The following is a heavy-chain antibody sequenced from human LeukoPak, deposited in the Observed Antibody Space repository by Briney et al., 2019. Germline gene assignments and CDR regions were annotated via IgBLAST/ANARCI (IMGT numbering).Heavy chain of an antibody. CDR1: GGSITSEY. CDR2: VYHTGSA. CDR3: ARTLGVLDYYYMDV. V-gene: IGHV4-39*07. Sequence: SETLSLTCTVSGGSITSEYWGWLRQTPEKGLEWIGSVYHTGSAYKNPSLESRVAFSVDTSKNQFSLQVMSVTAADTAVYYCARTLGVLDYYYMDVWGRGTAVTVSS. D-gene: IGHD3-16*01. J-gene: IGHJ6*03.